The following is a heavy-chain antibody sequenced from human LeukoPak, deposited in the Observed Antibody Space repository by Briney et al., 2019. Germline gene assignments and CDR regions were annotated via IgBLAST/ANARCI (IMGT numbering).Heavy chain of an antibody. CDR1: GFSFSTYG. CDR3: AGKAAAYYFVY. Sequence: GGSLRLSCAASGFSFSTYGMHWVRQAPGKGLEWVTFMQYDGSEEYYADSVKGRFTISRDNSKNTLYLQMDSLRGEHTAVYYCAGKAAAYYFVYWGQGTLVTVSS. V-gene: IGHV3-30*02. CDR2: MQYDGSEE. D-gene: IGHD2-2*01. J-gene: IGHJ4*02.